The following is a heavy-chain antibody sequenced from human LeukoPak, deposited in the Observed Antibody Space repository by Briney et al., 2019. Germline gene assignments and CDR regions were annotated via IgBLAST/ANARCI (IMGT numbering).Heavy chain of an antibody. Sequence: GGSLRLSCAASGFTFSSYAMHWVRQAPGKGLEWVAVISYDGSNKYYADSVKGRFTISRDNSKNTMYVQMNSLRAEDTAVYYCAKSFKPHGDYFAFDIWGQGTMVTVSS. CDR1: GFTFSSYA. J-gene: IGHJ3*02. V-gene: IGHV3-30-3*02. CDR3: AKSFKPHGDYFAFDI. D-gene: IGHD4-17*01. CDR2: ISYDGSNK.